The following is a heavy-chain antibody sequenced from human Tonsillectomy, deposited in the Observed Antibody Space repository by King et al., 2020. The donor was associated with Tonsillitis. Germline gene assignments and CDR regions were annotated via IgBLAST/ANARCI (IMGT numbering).Heavy chain of an antibody. V-gene: IGHV3-23*04. CDR1: GFTFSSYA. Sequence: VQLVESGGGLVQPGGSLRLSCAASGFTFSSYAMSWVRQAPGKGLEWVSSISGSGGSTYYADSVKGRFTISRDNSKNTLYLQMNSLRAEDTAVYYCAKDKRRVIEFGDYYNADDGINAFDIWGQGTMVTVSS. CDR3: AKDKRRVIEFGDYYNADDGINAFDI. D-gene: IGHD3-22*01. CDR2: ISGSGGST. J-gene: IGHJ3*02.